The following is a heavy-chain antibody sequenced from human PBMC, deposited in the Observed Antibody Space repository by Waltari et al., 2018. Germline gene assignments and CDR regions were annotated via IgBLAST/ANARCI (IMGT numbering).Heavy chain of an antibody. V-gene: IGHV1-8*01. J-gene: IGHJ3*02. Sequence: QVQLVQSGAEVRKPGASVKVSCKASGYTFTSYDINWVRPATGQGLEWMGWMNPNSGNTSYAQKFKGRVTMTRNTSISTAYMELSSLRSEDTAVYYCARAFSSHDAFDIWGQGTMVTVSS. CDR1: GYTFTSYD. CDR3: ARAFSSHDAFDI. D-gene: IGHD2-15*01. CDR2: MNPNSGNT.